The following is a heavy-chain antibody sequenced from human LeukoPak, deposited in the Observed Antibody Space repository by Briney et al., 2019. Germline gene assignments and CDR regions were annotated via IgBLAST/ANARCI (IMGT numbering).Heavy chain of an antibody. CDR2: INEDGTGA. CDR3: VRVPSNSYGFGQ. J-gene: IGHJ4*02. CDR1: GFSLSNYW. V-gene: IGHV3-74*01. D-gene: IGHD5-18*01. Sequence: AGGSLRLSCAASGFSLSNYWMHWVRQAPGKGLVWVAHINEDGTGASHADSVKGRFTISRDNAKNTLYLQMNGLRVYDTAVYYCVRVPSNSYGFGQWGQGSLVTVSS.